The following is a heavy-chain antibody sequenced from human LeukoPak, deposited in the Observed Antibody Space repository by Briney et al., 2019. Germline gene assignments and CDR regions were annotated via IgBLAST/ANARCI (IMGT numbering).Heavy chain of an antibody. V-gene: IGHV4-34*01. D-gene: IGHD2-2*01. CDR2: INHSGST. J-gene: IGHJ5*02. CDR3: ARDRIRGYCSSTSCLANP. CDR1: GGSFSGYY. Sequence: SETLSLTCAVYGGSFSGYYWSWIRQPPGKGLEWIGEINHSGSTNYSPSLKSRVTISVDTSKNQFSLKLSSVTAADTAVYYCARDRIRGYCSSTSCLANPWGQGTLVTVSS.